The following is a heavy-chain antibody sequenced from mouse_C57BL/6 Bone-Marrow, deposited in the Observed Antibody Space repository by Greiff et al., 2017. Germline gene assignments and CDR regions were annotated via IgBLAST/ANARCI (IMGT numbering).Heavy chain of an antibody. J-gene: IGHJ2*01. CDR3: ATGELRLRYFDY. CDR2: IDPANGNT. Sequence: VQLQQSVAELVRPGASVKLSCTASGFNFKNTYMHWVKQRPEQGLEWIGRIDPANGNTKYAPKFQGKATITADTSSNTAYLQLSSLTSEDTAIYYCATGELRLRYFDYWGQGTTLTVSS. V-gene: IGHV14-3*01. CDR1: GFNFKNTY. D-gene: IGHD3-2*02.